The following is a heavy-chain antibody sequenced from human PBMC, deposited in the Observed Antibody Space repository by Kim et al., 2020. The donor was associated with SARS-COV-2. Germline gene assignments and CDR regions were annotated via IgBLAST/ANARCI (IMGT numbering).Heavy chain of an antibody. V-gene: IGHV4-31*03. CDR1: GGSISSGGYY. J-gene: IGHJ3*02. CDR3: ARVLGYNYYDSSGYQGIHAFDI. D-gene: IGHD3-22*01. Sequence: SETLSLTCTVSGGSISSGGYYWSWIRQHPGKGLEWIGYIYYSGSTYYNPSLKSRVTISVDTSKNQFSLKLSSVTAADTAVYYCARVLGYNYYDSSGYQGIHAFDIWGQGTMVTVSS. CDR2: IYYSGST.